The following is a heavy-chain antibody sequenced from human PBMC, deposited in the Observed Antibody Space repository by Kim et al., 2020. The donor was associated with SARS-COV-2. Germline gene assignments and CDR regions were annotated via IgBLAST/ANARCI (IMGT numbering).Heavy chain of an antibody. V-gene: IGHV4-4*09. D-gene: IGHD3-16*01. Sequence: NYNPSLKGRVTISVDTSKNQFSLKLSSVTAADTAVYYCARMGDYYYGMDVWGQGTTVTVSS. CDR3: ARMGDYYYGMDV. J-gene: IGHJ6*02.